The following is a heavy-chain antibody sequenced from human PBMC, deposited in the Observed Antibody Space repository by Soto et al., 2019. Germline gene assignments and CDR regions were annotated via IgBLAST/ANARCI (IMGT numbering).Heavy chain of an antibody. D-gene: IGHD1-26*01. CDR3: AKDVGAGYFDY. CDR2: ISYDGSNK. CDR1: GFTFSRYG. V-gene: IGHV3-30*18. Sequence: GGSLRLSCAASGFTFSRYGMHWVRQAPGKGLEWVAIISYDGSNKYYADSVKGRFTISRDNSKKRLYLQMNSLRAEDTAVYYCAKDVGAGYFDYWGQGTLVTVSS. J-gene: IGHJ4*02.